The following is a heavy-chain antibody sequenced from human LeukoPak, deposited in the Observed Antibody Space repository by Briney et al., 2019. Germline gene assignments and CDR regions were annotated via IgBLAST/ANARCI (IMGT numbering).Heavy chain of an antibody. Sequence: GGSLRLSCAASGFTFSSYSMNWVRQAPGKGLEWVSSISSSSSYIYYADSVKGRFTISRDNAKNSLYLQMTSLRAEDTAVYYCARDPGGIVVVPAAIAWGQGTLVTVSS. CDR3: ARDPGGIVVVPAAIA. J-gene: IGHJ5*02. V-gene: IGHV3-21*01. CDR2: ISSSSSYI. CDR1: GFTFSSYS. D-gene: IGHD2-2*01.